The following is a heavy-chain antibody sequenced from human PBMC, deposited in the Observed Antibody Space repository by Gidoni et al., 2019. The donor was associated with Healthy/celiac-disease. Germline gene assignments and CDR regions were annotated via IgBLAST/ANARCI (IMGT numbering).Heavy chain of an antibody. Sequence: QVQLVQSGAEVKTPGPSLKVSCKASGYTFTGYDMHWVRQAPGQGLEWMGWINPNSGGTNYAQKVQGWVTMTRDTSISTAYMELSRLRSDDTAVYYCAREIVDTAMVTAQGWFDPWGQGTLVTVSS. D-gene: IGHD5-18*01. J-gene: IGHJ5*02. CDR1: GYTFTGYD. V-gene: IGHV1-2*04. CDR2: INPNSGGT. CDR3: AREIVDTAMVTAQGWFDP.